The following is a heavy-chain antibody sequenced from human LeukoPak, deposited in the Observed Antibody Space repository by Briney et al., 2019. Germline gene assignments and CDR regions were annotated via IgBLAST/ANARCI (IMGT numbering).Heavy chain of an antibody. CDR3: AKGASGWYRGFDY. J-gene: IGHJ4*02. CDR2: ISWNSGSI. V-gene: IGHV3-9*01. D-gene: IGHD6-19*01. Sequence: GGSLRLSCAASGFTFDDYAMRWVRQAPGKGLEWVSGISWNSGSIGYADSVKGRFTISRDNAKNSLYLQMNSLRAEDTALYYCAKGASGWYRGFDYWGQGTLVTVSS. CDR1: GFTFDDYA.